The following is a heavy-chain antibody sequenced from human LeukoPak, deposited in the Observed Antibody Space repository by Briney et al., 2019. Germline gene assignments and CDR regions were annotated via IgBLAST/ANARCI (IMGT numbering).Heavy chain of an antibody. J-gene: IGHJ5*02. D-gene: IGHD4-17*01. CDR2: ISGSGSTV. CDR3: TKDPNGDYVGAFDP. Sequence: GGSLRLSCAASGFTFSDYYMSWIRQAPGKGLEWVSYISGSGSTVYYAASVRGRFTISRDNAKNSLFLQMNSLRAEDTAVYYCTKDPNGDYVGAFDPWGQGTLVTVSS. CDR1: GFTFSDYY. V-gene: IGHV3-11*01.